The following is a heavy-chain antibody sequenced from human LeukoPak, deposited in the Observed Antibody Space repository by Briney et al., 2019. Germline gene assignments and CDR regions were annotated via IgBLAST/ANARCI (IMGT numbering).Heavy chain of an antibody. D-gene: IGHD4-23*01. CDR3: ARDRPDYGGNYNWFDP. CDR1: GGSIISAGDY. Sequence: PSQTLSLTCTVSGGSIISAGDYWSWIRQPPGKGLEWIGYIYHSGITYYNPSLKSRVSISLDRSSNQFSLRLTSVTAADTAVYYCARDRPDYGGNYNWFDPWGQGTLVTVSS. J-gene: IGHJ5*02. CDR2: IYHSGIT. V-gene: IGHV4-30-2*01.